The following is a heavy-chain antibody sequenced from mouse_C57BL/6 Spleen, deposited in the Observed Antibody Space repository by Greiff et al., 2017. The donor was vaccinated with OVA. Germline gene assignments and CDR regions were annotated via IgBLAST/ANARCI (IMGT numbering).Heavy chain of an antibody. CDR3: TTGSSGYWFAY. J-gene: IGHJ3*01. CDR2: IDPENGDT. V-gene: IGHV14-4*01. CDR1: GFNIKDDY. D-gene: IGHD3-2*02. Sequence: EVQGVESGAELVRPGASVKLSCTASGFNIKDDYMHWVKQRPEQGLEWIGWIDPENGDTEYASKFQGKATITADTSSNTAYLQLSSLTSEDTAVYYCTTGSSGYWFAYWGQGTLVTVSA.